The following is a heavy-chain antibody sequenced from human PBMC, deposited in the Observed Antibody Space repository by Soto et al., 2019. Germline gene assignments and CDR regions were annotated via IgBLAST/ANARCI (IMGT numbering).Heavy chain of an antibody. Sequence: GGSLRLSCATSGFTFSHYEMNWVRQAPGKGLEWVSYISSGGTTINYAGSVKGRFTVSRDNAKNSLYLQMNSLRAEDTAVYYSARAPRNFYYNGMDVWGHGTTVTVS. J-gene: IGHJ6*02. CDR3: ARAPRNFYYNGMDV. V-gene: IGHV3-48*03. CDR2: ISSGGTTI. CDR1: GFTFSHYE.